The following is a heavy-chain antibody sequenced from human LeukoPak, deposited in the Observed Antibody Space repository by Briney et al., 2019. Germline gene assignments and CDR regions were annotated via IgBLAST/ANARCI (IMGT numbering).Heavy chain of an antibody. CDR3: TASDHLYCSSISCHFDY. D-gene: IGHD2-2*01. CDR2: IQSRTYGGAT. V-gene: IGHV3-49*04. Sequence: GRSLRLSCTTSGFTFGDYGMSWVRQAPGKGLEWVGFIQSRTYGGATQYAASVKGRFTISRDDSKITAFLQMNSLKTEDTAVYYCTASDHLYCSSISCHFDYWGQGTLVTVSS. CDR1: GFTFGDYG. J-gene: IGHJ4*02.